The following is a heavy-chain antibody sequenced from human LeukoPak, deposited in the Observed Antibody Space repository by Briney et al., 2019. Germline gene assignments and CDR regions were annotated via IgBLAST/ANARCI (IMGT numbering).Heavy chain of an antibody. V-gene: IGHV3-30*02. CDR3: AGYGGNSF. Sequence: GGSLRLSCAASGFTFSSYGMHWVRQAPGKGLEWVAFIRYDGSNKYYADSVKGRVSISRDNAKNTVYLQMDGLRAEDTAVYYCAGYGGNSFWGQGTLVTVSS. D-gene: IGHD4-23*01. J-gene: IGHJ4*02. CDR1: GFTFSSYG. CDR2: IRYDGSNK.